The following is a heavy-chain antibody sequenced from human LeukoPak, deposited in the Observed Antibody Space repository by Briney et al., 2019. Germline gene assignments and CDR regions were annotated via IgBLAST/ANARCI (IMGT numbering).Heavy chain of an antibody. V-gene: IGHV3-74*01. J-gene: IGHJ3*02. CDR1: GFTFSNYW. D-gene: IGHD5-24*01. CDR3: AKSRGMATRIDAFDI. CDR2: INSDGRST. Sequence: GGSLRLSCAASGFTFSNYWMHWVRQAPGKGLVWVSRINSDGRSTNYADSVKGRFTISRDNSKNTLYLQMNSLRAEDTAVYYCAKSRGMATRIDAFDIWGQGTMVTVSS.